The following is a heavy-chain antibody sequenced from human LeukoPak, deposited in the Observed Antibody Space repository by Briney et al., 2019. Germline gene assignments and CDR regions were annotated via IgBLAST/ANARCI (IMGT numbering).Heavy chain of an antibody. Sequence: GGSLRLSCAASGFTFSSYSMNWVRQAPGEGLEWVSSISSSSSYIYYADSVKGRFTISRDNAKNSLYLQMNSLRAEDTAVYYCARSSGLYYGDYDYWGQGTLVTVSS. CDR3: ARSSGLYYGDYDY. J-gene: IGHJ4*02. D-gene: IGHD4-17*01. CDR2: ISSSSSYI. V-gene: IGHV3-21*01. CDR1: GFTFSSYS.